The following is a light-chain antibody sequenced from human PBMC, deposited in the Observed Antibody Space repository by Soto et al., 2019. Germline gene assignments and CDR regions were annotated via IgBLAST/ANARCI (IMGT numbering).Light chain of an antibody. J-gene: IGKJ1*01. CDR1: QSISDR. CDR2: RAS. V-gene: IGKV1-5*03. Sequence: DIQMTQSPSTLSASIGDRVTITCRATQSISDRLAWYRQKPGKAPTLLIYRASTLESGVSSRFSGSGSGTDCTLTISSLQPDDYATYYCQQSDSSPWTFGQGTKVEVK. CDR3: QQSDSSPWT.